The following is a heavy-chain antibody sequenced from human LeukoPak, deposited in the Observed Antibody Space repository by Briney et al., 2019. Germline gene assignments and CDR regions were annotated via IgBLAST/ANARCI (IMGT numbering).Heavy chain of an antibody. CDR3: ARDQVDTAMVNWVDP. J-gene: IGHJ5*02. D-gene: IGHD5-18*01. CDR2: IIPIFGTA. CDR1: GGTFSSYA. V-gene: IGHV1-69*01. Sequence: SVKVSCKDSGGTFSSYAISWVRQAPGQVLEWMGGIIPIFGTANYAQKFQGRVTITADESTSTAYMELSSLRSEDTAVYYCARDQVDTAMVNWVDPWGQGTLVTVSS.